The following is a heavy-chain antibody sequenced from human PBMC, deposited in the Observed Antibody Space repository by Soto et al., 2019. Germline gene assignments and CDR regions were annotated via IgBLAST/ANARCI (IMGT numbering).Heavy chain of an antibody. J-gene: IGHJ3*01. D-gene: IGHD5-18*01. CDR3: ARPDSADSPFAL. V-gene: IGHV4-61*08. CDR1: GGSVGSGAYY. Sequence: SETLSLTCIVSGGSVGSGAYYWSWIRQPPGSALEWSEYIQYSGDTNYNSSLKRRVTISVERSRKRFSLKLTSVTAADTAFYYRARPDSADSPFALWRQRTKVTVSS. CDR2: IQYSGDT.